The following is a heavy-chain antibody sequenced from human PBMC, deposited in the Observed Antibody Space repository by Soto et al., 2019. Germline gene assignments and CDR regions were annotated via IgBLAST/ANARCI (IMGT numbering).Heavy chain of an antibody. J-gene: IGHJ4*02. V-gene: IGHV4-59*01. Sequence: PSETLSLTCTVSGGSISSYYWSWIRQPPGKGLEWIGYIYYSGSTNYNPSLKSRVTISVDTSKNQFSLKLSSVTAADTAVYYCARGGCTLPPLATDDWGQGPLVTLAS. D-gene: IGHD2-8*01. CDR1: GGSISSYY. CDR3: ARGGCTLPPLATDD. CDR2: IYYSGST.